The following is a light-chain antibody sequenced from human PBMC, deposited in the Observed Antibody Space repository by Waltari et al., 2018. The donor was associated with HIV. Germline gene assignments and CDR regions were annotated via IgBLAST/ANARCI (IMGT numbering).Light chain of an antibody. CDR2: DAS. Sequence: EVVLTQSPATLSLSPGERATLSCGASQSVRSSFLAWYQQKPGLAPKFLIYDASIRATDIPDRFRGSGSGTDFTLTISRLEHEDAAVYYCQQYGGSPSTFGQGTKLEIK. V-gene: IGKV3D-20*01. CDR1: QSVRSSF. J-gene: IGKJ2*01. CDR3: QQYGGSPST.